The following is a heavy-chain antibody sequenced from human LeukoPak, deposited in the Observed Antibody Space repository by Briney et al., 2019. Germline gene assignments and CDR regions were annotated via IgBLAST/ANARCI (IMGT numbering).Heavy chain of an antibody. J-gene: IGHJ4*02. CDR1: GFTFSTYA. V-gene: IGHV3-23*01. D-gene: IGHD5-12*01. CDR3: VREMGGYPFDH. Sequence: PGGSLRLSCAASGFTFSTYAMSWVRQAPGRGLEWVSAISVTGGSTYSADSVKGRFTISRDNAKNSLYLQMNSLRAEDTAIYYCVREMGGYPFDHWGQGTLVTVSS. CDR2: ISVTGGST.